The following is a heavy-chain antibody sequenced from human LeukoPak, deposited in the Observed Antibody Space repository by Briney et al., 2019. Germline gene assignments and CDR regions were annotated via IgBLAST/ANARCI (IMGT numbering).Heavy chain of an antibody. V-gene: IGHV1-8*01. CDR3: ARGLAVADYYYYYMDV. D-gene: IGHD6-19*01. CDR2: MNPNSGNT. J-gene: IGHJ6*03. Sequence: ASVKVSCKASGYTFTSYDINWVRQATGQGLEWMGWMNPNSGNTGYAQKFQGRVTMTRNTSISTAYMELSSLRSEDTAVYYCARGLAVADYYYYYMDVWGKGTTVTISS. CDR1: GYTFTSYD.